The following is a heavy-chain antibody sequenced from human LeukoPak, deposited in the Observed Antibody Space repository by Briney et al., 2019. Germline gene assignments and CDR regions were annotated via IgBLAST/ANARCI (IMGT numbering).Heavy chain of an antibody. V-gene: IGHV3-53*01. CDR2: LYGGGST. Sequence: PGGSLRLSCAASGFTVSSNSMTWVRQAPGKGLEWVSVLYGGGSTYYADSVKGRFTVSRDNSKNTVFLQMNSLRTEDTAVYYCARVVYSSGWYIDYRGQGTLVTVSS. CDR3: ARVVYSSGWYIDY. CDR1: GFTVSSNS. D-gene: IGHD6-19*01. J-gene: IGHJ4*02.